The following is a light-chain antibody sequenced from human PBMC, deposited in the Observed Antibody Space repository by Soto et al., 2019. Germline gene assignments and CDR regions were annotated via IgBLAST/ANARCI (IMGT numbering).Light chain of an antibody. Sequence: QSVLTQVASVSGSPGQSITISCTATSSDVGGHDYVSWYLQHPGKAPKLLIYEAFNRPSGVSDRFSGSKSGSTASLTISGLQAEDEGDYYCSSFTSTNTWVSGGGTKLTVL. CDR1: SSDVGGHDY. J-gene: IGLJ3*02. V-gene: IGLV2-14*01. CDR2: EAF. CDR3: SSFTSTNTWV.